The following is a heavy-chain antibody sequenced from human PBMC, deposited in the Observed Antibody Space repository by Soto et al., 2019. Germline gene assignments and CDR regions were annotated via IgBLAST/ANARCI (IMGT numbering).Heavy chain of an antibody. CDR3: ARDLTIFGVANDNKDYYYGMDV. J-gene: IGHJ6*02. CDR2: INSDGSST. D-gene: IGHD3-3*01. Sequence: GGSLRLSCAASGFTFSSYWMHWVRQAPGKGLVWVSRINSDGSSTSYADSVKGGFTIFRDNPKNMLYLQMNSLRAEDTAVYYCARDLTIFGVANDNKDYYYGMDVWGQGTTVTVSS. CDR1: GFTFSSYW. V-gene: IGHV3-74*01.